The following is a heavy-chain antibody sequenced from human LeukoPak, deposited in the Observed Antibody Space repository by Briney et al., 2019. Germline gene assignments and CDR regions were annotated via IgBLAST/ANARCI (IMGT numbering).Heavy chain of an antibody. CDR3: AKDSGSGWYEDYFDN. CDR2: ISWNSGSI. CDR1: GFTFDDYA. D-gene: IGHD6-19*01. J-gene: IGHJ4*02. V-gene: IGHV3-9*01. Sequence: GRSLRLSCAASGFTFDDYAMHWVRQAPGKGLEWVSGISWNSGSIGYADSVKGRFTISRDNAKNSLYLQMNSLRAEDTALYYCAKDSGSGWYEDYFDNWGQGTLVTVSS.